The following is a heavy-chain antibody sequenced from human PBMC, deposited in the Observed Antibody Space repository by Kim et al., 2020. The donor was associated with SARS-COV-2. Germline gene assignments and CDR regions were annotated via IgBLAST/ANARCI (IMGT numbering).Heavy chain of an antibody. CDR2: ISYDGSNK. Sequence: GGSLRLSCAASGFTFSSYAMHWVRQAPGKGLEWVAVISYDGSNKYYADSVKGRFTISRDNSKNTLYLQMNSLRAEDTAVYYCARGHYGSGSYSPYYYGM. CDR1: GFTFSSYA. V-gene: IGHV3-30*04. CDR3: ARGHYGSGSYSPYYYGM. D-gene: IGHD3-10*01. J-gene: IGHJ6*01.